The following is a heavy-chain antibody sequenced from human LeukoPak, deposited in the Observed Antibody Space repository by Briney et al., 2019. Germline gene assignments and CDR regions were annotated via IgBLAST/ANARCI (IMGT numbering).Heavy chain of an antibody. J-gene: IGHJ4*02. Sequence: ASVKVSCKASGYTFTSYDINWVRQATGQGLEWIGWMNPNSGNTGYAQKFQGRVTMTRNTSISTAYMELSSLRSEDTAVYYCARGLMIFNCGGNSEGFDYWGQGTLVTVSS. CDR1: GYTFTSYD. V-gene: IGHV1-8*01. CDR2: MNPNSGNT. CDR3: ARGLMIFNCGGNSEGFDY. D-gene: IGHD4-23*01.